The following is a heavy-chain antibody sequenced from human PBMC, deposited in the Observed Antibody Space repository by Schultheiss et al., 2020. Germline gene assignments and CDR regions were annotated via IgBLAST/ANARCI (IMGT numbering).Heavy chain of an antibody. CDR3: ARGSTVITGWFDP. V-gene: IGHV3-30-3*01. CDR1: GFTFDDYD. J-gene: IGHJ5*02. CDR2: ISYDGSNK. Sequence: GGSLRLSCAASGFTFDDYDMHWVRQAPGKGLEWVAVISYDGSNKYYADSVKGRFTISRDNSKNTLYLQMNSLRAEDTAVYYCARGSTVITGWFDPWGQGTLVTVSS. D-gene: IGHD4-23*01.